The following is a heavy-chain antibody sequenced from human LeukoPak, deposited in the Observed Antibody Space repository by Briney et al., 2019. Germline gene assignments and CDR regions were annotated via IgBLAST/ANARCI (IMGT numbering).Heavy chain of an antibody. D-gene: IGHD3-16*02. J-gene: IGHJ4*02. CDR3: ARDSETTPVIGDFDY. CDR1: GFTFSSYA. Sequence: GGSLRLSCAASGFTFSSYAMHWVRQAPGRGLEGVAVISSDGSNKYYADSVKGRFTISRDNSKNTLYLQMISLRTEDTAVYYCARDSETTPVIGDFDYWGQGTLVTVSS. V-gene: IGHV3-30-3*01. CDR2: ISSDGSNK.